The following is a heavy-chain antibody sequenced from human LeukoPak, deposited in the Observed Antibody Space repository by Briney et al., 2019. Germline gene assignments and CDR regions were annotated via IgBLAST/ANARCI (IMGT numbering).Heavy chain of an antibody. V-gene: IGHV3-23*01. CDR1: GFTFSGYA. J-gene: IGHJ4*02. Sequence: GGSLRPSCAASGFTFSGYAMTWVRQAPGKGLEWVSGVGRSDGSTFYADSVKGRFTISRDNSKNTLYLQMNSLRVEDTAVYYCAKVGGGRIAAAGSHYWGQGTLVTVSS. CDR3: AKVGGGRIAAAGSHY. D-gene: IGHD6-13*01. CDR2: VGRSDGST.